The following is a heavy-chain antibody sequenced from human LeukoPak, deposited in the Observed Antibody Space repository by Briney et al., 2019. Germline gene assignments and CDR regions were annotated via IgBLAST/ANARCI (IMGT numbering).Heavy chain of an antibody. J-gene: IGHJ6*03. CDR1: GYTFTSYG. D-gene: IGHD2-15*01. CDR2: ISAYNGNT. CDR3: ARDGSGRLAQHYYYYMDV. V-gene: IGHV1-18*01. Sequence: ASVKVSFKASGYTFTSYGISWVRQAPGQGLEWVGWISAYNGNTNYAQKLQGRVTMTTDTSTSTAYMELRSLRSDDTAVYYCARDGSGRLAQHYYYYMDVWGKGTTVTVSS.